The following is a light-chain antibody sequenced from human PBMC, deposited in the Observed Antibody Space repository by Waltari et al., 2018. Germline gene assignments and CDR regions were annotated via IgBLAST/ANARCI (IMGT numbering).Light chain of an antibody. J-gene: IGLJ2*01. Sequence: QSALTQPASVSGSPGQSITISCTGTSSYVGIYRFVSWYQQHPGKAPKLMLYEVSNRPSGVSNRFSGSKSGKTASLTISGLQAEDEADYYCSSYTTSTSYVVFGGGTKLTVL. CDR1: SSYVGIYRF. V-gene: IGLV2-14*01. CDR2: EVS. CDR3: SSYTTSTSYVV.